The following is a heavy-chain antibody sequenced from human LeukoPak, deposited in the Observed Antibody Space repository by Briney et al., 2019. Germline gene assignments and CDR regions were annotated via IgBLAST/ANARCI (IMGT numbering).Heavy chain of an antibody. Sequence: STQAPCNGFGGIFNSFGITWVRHAPRQGLGWVGGGIPFFGAGNYAQQSQGRVTINADESTSTGYMELGSLGSEDTAGYYCARADAWFGRMDYWGQGTLVTVSS. CDR1: GGIFNSFG. CDR2: GIPFFGAG. CDR3: ARADAWFGRMDY. V-gene: IGHV1-69*01. D-gene: IGHD3-10*01. J-gene: IGHJ4*02.